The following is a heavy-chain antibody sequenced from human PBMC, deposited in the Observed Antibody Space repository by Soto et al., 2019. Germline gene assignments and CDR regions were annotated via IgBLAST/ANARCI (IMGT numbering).Heavy chain of an antibody. CDR2: INPNSGGT. CDR1: GYTFTGYY. Sequence: GASVKVSCKASGYTFTGYYMHWVRQAPGQGLEWMGWINPNSGGTNYAQKFQGRVTMTRDTSISTAYMELSRLRSDDTAVYYCARDLFWYSSGWYGRDYWGQGTLVTVS. J-gene: IGHJ4*02. V-gene: IGHV1-2*02. CDR3: ARDLFWYSSGWYGRDY. D-gene: IGHD6-19*01.